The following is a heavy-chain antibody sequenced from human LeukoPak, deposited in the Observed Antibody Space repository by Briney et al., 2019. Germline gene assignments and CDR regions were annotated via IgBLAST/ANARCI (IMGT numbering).Heavy chain of an antibody. CDR3: ARQRYSSGWYVFDY. V-gene: IGHV4-39*01. CDR2: IYYSGST. J-gene: IGHJ4*02. CDR1: GGSISSGDYY. D-gene: IGHD6-19*01. Sequence: PSQTLSLTCTVSGGSISSGDYYWSWIRQPPGKGLEWIGSIYYSGSTYYNPSLKSRVTISVDTSKNQFSLKLSSVTAADTAVYYCARQRYSSGWYVFDYWGQGTLVPVSS.